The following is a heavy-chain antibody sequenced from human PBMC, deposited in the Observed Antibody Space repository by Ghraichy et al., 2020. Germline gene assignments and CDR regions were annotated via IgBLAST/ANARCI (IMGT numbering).Heavy chain of an antibody. Sequence: ASVKVSCKASGYTFTSYGISWVRQAPGQGLEWMGWISAYNGNTNYAQKLQGRVTMTTDTSTSTAYMELRSLRSDDTAVYYCARDFPDPFDWLSPYYYYGMDVWGQGTTVTVSS. J-gene: IGHJ6*02. CDR2: ISAYNGNT. CDR3: ARDFPDPFDWLSPYYYYGMDV. CDR1: GYTFTSYG. D-gene: IGHD3-9*01. V-gene: IGHV1-18*01.